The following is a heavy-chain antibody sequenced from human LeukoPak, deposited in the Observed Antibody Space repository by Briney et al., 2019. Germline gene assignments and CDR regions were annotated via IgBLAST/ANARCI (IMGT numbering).Heavy chain of an antibody. J-gene: IGHJ4*02. CDR2: ISGSGGST. D-gene: IGHD5-12*01. CDR3: ASYIVATDY. Sequence: PGGTLRLSCAASGFTFSSYGMSWVRQAPGKGLEWVSAISGSGGSTYYADSVKGRFTISRDNSKNTLYLQMNSLRAEDTAVYYCASYIVATDYWGQGTLVTVSS. V-gene: IGHV3-23*01. CDR1: GFTFSSYG.